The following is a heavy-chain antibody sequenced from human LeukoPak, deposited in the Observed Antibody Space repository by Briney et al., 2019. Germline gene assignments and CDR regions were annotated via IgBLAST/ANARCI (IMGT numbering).Heavy chain of an antibody. CDR1: GGSFSGYY. J-gene: IGHJ4*02. D-gene: IGHD6-6*01. CDR2: INHSGST. CDR3: ARMSGSSSSCAIDH. Sequence: PSETLSLTCAVYGGSFSGYYWSWIRQPPGKGLEWIGEINHSGSTNYNPSLKSRVTISVDTSKNQFSLKLSSVTAADTAVYYCARMSGSSSSCAIDHWGQGTLVTVSS. V-gene: IGHV4-34*01.